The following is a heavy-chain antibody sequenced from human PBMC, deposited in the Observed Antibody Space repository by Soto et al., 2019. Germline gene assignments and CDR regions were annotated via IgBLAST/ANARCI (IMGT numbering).Heavy chain of an antibody. CDR2: ISYDGSNK. V-gene: IGHV3-30*18. Sequence: GGSLRLSCAASGFTFSSYNMNWVRQAPGKGLEWVAVISYDGSNKYYADSVKGRFTISRDNSKNTLYLQMNSLRAEDTAVYYCAKTRYYYDSSGYFGYWGQGTLVTVSS. CDR3: AKTRYYYDSSGYFGY. D-gene: IGHD3-22*01. J-gene: IGHJ4*02. CDR1: GFTFSSYN.